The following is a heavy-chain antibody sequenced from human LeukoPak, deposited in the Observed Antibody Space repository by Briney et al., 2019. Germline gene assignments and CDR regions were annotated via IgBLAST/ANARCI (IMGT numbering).Heavy chain of an antibody. V-gene: IGHV4-4*07. CDR1: GGSISSYY. Sequence: PSETLSLTCTVSGGSISSYYWSWIRQPAGKGLEWIGRIYTSGSTNYNPSLKSRVTMSVDTSKNQFSLKLSSVTAADTAVYYCARGFSRDGSDDAFDIWGQGTMVTVSS. D-gene: IGHD5-24*01. CDR3: ARGFSRDGSDDAFDI. CDR2: IYTSGST. J-gene: IGHJ3*02.